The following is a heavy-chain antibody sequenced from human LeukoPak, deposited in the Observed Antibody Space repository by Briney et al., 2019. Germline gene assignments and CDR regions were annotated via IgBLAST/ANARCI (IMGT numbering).Heavy chain of an antibody. J-gene: IGHJ4*02. CDR3: ARERGGYDFDY. CDR1: GGSISSCT. CDR2: IYYSGST. V-gene: IGHV4-39*07. Sequence: SETLSLTCTVSGGSISSCTWGWIRQPPGKRLEWIGNIYYSGSTYYNPSLKSRVTMSVDTSENQLSLKLRSVTAADTAVFYCARERGGYDFDYWGQGTLVTVSS. D-gene: IGHD5-12*01.